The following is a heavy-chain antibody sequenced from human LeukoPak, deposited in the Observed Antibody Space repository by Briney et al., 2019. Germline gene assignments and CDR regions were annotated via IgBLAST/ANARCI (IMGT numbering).Heavy chain of an antibody. D-gene: IGHD4-17*01. CDR2: IYYSGST. J-gene: IGHJ4*02. Sequence: SETLSLTCTVSGGSISSGSYYWGWIRQPPGKGLEWVGGIYYSGSTYYNPSLKSRVTISVDTSKNQFSLKLTSVTAADTAVYYCAASGMTTVTFFDYWGQGTLVTVSS. V-gene: IGHV4-39*01. CDR3: AASGMTTVTFFDY. CDR1: GGSISSGSYY.